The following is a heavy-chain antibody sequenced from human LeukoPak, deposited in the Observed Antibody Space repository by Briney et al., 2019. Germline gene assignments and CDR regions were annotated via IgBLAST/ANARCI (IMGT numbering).Heavy chain of an antibody. CDR1: GFTFDDYA. CDR3: AKDYCGGDCYSGWYFDL. Sequence: PGGSLRLSCAASGFTFDDYAMHWVRQAPGKGLEWVSGISYNSDTKAYADSVRGRFTISRDNAKNSLYLQMNSLRAEDTALYYCAKDYCGGDCYSGWYFDLWGRGTLVTVSS. CDR2: ISYNSDTK. V-gene: IGHV3-9*01. D-gene: IGHD2-21*02. J-gene: IGHJ2*01.